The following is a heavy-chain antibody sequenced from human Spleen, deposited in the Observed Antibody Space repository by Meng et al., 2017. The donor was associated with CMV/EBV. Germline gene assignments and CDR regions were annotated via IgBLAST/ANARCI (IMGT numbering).Heavy chain of an antibody. J-gene: IGHJ2*01. CDR1: GGSCSGYY. D-gene: IGHD2-8*01. CDR3: ARVSPPHWYFDL. CDR2: INHSGST. Sequence: LTCAVYGGSCSGYYWSWIRQPPGKGLEWIGEINHSGSTNYNPSLKSRVTISVDTSKNQFSLKLSSVTAADTAVYYCARVSPPHWYFDLWGRGTLVTVSS. V-gene: IGHV4-34*01.